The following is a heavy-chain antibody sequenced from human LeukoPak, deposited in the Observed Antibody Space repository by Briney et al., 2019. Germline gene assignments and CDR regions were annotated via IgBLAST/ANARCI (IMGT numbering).Heavy chain of an antibody. Sequence: SETLSLTCAVYGGSFSGYYWSWIRQPPGKGLEWIGEINHSGSTNYNPSLKSRVTISVDTSKNQFSLKLSSVTAADTAVYYCARHSYDSSGRYPDYWGQGTLVTVSS. CDR1: GGSFSGYY. CDR3: ARHSYDSSGRYPDY. V-gene: IGHV4-34*01. CDR2: INHSGST. D-gene: IGHD3-22*01. J-gene: IGHJ4*02.